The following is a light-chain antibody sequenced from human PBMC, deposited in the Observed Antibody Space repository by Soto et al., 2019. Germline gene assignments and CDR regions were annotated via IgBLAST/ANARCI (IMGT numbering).Light chain of an antibody. Sequence: IVLTQSPGTLSLSPGERATLSCRASQTISSSSLAWYQQKGGQAPRLLIYGASSRATGIPDRFSGSGSGTDFTLTISRLEPDDFAVYYCQQYGSSSTFGQGTRPEIQ. V-gene: IGKV3-20*01. CDR2: GAS. CDR1: QTISSSS. CDR3: QQYGSSST. J-gene: IGKJ5*01.